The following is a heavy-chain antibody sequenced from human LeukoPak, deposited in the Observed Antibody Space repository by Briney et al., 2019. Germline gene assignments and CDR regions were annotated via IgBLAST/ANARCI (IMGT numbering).Heavy chain of an antibody. CDR1: GFTFSSYG. D-gene: IGHD3-9*01. V-gene: IGHV3-30*02. Sequence: GGSLRLSCAASGFTFSSYGMHWVRQVPGKGLEWVAFIRYDGSNKYYADSVKGRFTISRDNSKNTLYLQMNSLRAEDTAVYYCAKEGYYDILTGYYDPYYFDYWGQGTLVTVSS. CDR3: AKEGYYDILTGYYDPYYFDY. J-gene: IGHJ4*02. CDR2: IRYDGSNK.